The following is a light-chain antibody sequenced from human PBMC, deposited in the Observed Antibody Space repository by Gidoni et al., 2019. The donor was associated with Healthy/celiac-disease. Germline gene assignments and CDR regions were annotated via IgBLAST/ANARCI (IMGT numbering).Light chain of an antibody. J-gene: IGKJ2*01. V-gene: IGKV3-20*01. CDR3: QQDGRYLST. CDR2: GGT. Sequence: EIVLTQSPGTLSLSPGERATLSGRASQSVSSSYLAWYQQKPGQAPRLLIYGGTRRTTGIPERISGGGAGAHITLTNSRLEPEDVAVYYCQQDGRYLSTFXQXTKLEIK. CDR1: QSVSSSY.